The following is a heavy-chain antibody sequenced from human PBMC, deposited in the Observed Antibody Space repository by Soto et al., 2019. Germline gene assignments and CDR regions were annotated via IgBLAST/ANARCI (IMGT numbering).Heavy chain of an antibody. CDR3: AKATVAGAAYDYYYGMDX. CDR2: ISWDGGST. J-gene: IGHJ6*02. D-gene: IGHD6-19*01. V-gene: IGHV3-43D*04. Sequence: GGSLRLSCATSGFTFDDCAMHWVRQAPGKGLEWVCVISWDGGSTYYADSVKGRFTISRDNSKNSLYLQMNSLRAEDTAVYYCAKATVAGAAYDYYYGMDXWGQGTTVTVS. CDR1: GFTFDDCA.